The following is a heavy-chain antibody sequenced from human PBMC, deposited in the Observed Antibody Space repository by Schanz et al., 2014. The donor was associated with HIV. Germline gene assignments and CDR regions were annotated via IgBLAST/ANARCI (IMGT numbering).Heavy chain of an antibody. D-gene: IGHD3-22*01. CDR1: GFTLGNYI. CDR2: ISGGSTYT. J-gene: IGHJ3*02. CDR3: VHDDSDNDGFDM. V-gene: IGHV3-21*01. Sequence: DVQLVESGGGLVKPGESLRLSCSTSGFTLGNYIMNWVRQAPGKGLEWVSSISGGSTYTYYADSIRGRFIVSRDNARSSVYLQMYSLRAADTAVYYCVHDDSDNDGFDMWGQGTMVTVSS.